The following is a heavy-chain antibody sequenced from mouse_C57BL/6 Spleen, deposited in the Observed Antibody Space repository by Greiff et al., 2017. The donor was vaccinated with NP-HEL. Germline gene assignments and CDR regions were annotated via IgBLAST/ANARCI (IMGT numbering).Heavy chain of an antibody. CDR3: ARDSSGHYFDY. J-gene: IGHJ2*01. V-gene: IGHV1-81*01. CDR1: GYTFTSYG. D-gene: IGHD3-2*02. CDR2: IYPRSGNT. Sequence: QVHVKQSGAELARPGASVTLSCKASGYTFTSYGISWVKQRTGQGLEWIGEIYPRSGNTYYNEKFKGKATLTADKSSSTAYMELRSLTSEDSAVYFCARDSSGHYFDYWGQGTTLTVSS.